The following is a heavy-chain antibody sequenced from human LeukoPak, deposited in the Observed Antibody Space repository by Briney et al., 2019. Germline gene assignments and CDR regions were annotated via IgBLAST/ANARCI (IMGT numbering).Heavy chain of an antibody. CDR3: ARGIESYGDYGY. V-gene: IGHV4-34*01. Sequence: SETLSLTCAVYGGSFSGYYWSWIRQPPGKGLEWIGEINHSGSTNYNPSLKSRVTISVDTSKNQFSLKLSSLTAADTAIYYCARGIESYGDYGYWGQGTLVTVSS. CDR2: INHSGST. D-gene: IGHD4-17*01. J-gene: IGHJ4*02. CDR1: GGSFSGYY.